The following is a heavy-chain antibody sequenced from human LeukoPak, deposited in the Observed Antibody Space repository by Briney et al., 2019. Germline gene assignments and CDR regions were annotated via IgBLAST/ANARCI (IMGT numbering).Heavy chain of an antibody. D-gene: IGHD2-15*01. V-gene: IGHV4-4*07. CDR3: ARDLAFMRFIVVPPGGFDP. CDR1: GGSISSYY. CDR2: IYTSGST. Sequence: SETLSLTCTVSGGSISSYYWSWIRQPAGKGLEWIGRIYTSGSTNYNPSLRSRVTMSVDTSKNQFSLKLSSVTAADTAVYYCARDLAFMRFIVVPPGGFDPWGQGTLVAVSS. J-gene: IGHJ5*02.